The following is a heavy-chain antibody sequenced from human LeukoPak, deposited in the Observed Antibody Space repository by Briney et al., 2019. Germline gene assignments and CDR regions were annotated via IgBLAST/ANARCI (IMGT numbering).Heavy chain of an antibody. D-gene: IGHD5-18*01. V-gene: IGHV1-2*02. CDR3: ARESAGVGYIYGYFY. CDR1: GYTFTGYY. J-gene: IGHJ4*02. Sequence: ASVKVSCKASGYTFTGYYMHWVRQAPGQGLEWMGWINPNSGGTNYAQKFQGRVTMTRDTSISTAYMELSRLRSDDTAVYYCARESAGVGYIYGYFYWGQGTLVTVFS. CDR2: INPNSGGT.